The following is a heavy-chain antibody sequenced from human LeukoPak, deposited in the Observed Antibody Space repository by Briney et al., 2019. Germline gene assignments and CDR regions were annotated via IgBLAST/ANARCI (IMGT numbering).Heavy chain of an antibody. CDR2: ISYDGNST. CDR3: ATGKTATTSLNY. Sequence: GKSLRLSCAASGVTFNKYAIHWVRQAPGKGLEWVSVISYDGNSTYYADSVRGRFTISRDNSKNSLYLQVNSLRPEDTAVYYCATGKTATTSLNYWGQGTLVTVSS. D-gene: IGHD1-14*01. J-gene: IGHJ4*02. V-gene: IGHV3-30-3*01. CDR1: GVTFNKYA.